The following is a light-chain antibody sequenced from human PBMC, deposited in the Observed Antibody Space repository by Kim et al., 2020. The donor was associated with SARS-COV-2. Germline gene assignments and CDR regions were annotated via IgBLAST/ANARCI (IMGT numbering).Light chain of an antibody. J-gene: IGKJ4*01. Sequence: EIVLTQSPGTLSLSPGERATLSCRASQSVSSSYLAWYQQKPGQAPRLLIYGASSRATGIPDRFSGSGSGTDFTLPISRLEPEDFAVYYCQQYGSSPPGLTFGGGTKVDIK. CDR3: QQYGSSPPGLT. V-gene: IGKV3-20*01. CDR1: QSVSSSY. CDR2: GAS.